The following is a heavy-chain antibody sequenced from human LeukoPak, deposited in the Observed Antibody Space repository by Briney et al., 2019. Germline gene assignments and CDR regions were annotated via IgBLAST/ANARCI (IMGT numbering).Heavy chain of an antibody. D-gene: IGHD2-15*01. CDR3: ARDPLLYCSGGSCYLENWFDP. V-gene: IGHV1-69*01. CDR1: GGTFSSYA. Sequence: SVQVSCKASGGTFSSYAISWVRQAPGQGLEWMGGIIPIFVTANYAQKFQGRVTITADESTSTAYMELSSLRSEDTAVYYCARDPLLYCSGGSCYLENWFDPWGQGTLVTVSS. J-gene: IGHJ5*02. CDR2: IIPIFVTA.